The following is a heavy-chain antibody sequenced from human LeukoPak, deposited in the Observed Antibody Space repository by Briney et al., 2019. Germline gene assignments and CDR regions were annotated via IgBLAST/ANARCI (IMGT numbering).Heavy chain of an antibody. CDR1: GGSLSCHY. CDR3: ARERWVLTPPIIDY. J-gene: IGHJ4*02. D-gene: IGHD1-1*01. Sequence: PSETLSLTCPVSGGSLSCHYWRWIRQPAAKELDWIGRIYTSGSTNYNPSLKSRVTMSVDTSKNQFSLKLSSVTAADTAVYYCARERWVLTPPIIDYWGQGTLVTVSS. CDR2: IYTSGST. V-gene: IGHV4-4*07.